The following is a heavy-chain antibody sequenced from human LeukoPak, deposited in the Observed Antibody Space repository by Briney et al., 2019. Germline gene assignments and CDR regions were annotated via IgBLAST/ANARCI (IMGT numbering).Heavy chain of an antibody. CDR2: ISSSGSTI. V-gene: IGHV3-11*04. J-gene: IGHJ6*03. CDR3: ARVATDTSGWPNYYYYYYMDV. D-gene: IGHD6-19*01. CDR1: GFTFSDYY. Sequence: PGGSLRLSCAASGFTFSDYYMSWIRQAPGKGLEWVSYISSSGSTIYYADSVKGRFTISRDNAKNSLYLQMNSLRAEDTAVYYCARVATDTSGWPNYYYYYYMDVWGKGTTVTASS.